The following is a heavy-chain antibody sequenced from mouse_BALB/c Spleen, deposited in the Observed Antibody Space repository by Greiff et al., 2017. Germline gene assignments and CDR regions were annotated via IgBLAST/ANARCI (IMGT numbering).Heavy chain of an antibody. V-gene: IGHV2-6-7*01. CDR3: ARVGGYYDYEVAY. CDR1: GFSLTGYG. CDR2: IWGDGST. D-gene: IGHD2-4*01. J-gene: IGHJ3*01. Sequence: VHLVESGPGLVAPSQSLSITCTVSGFSLTGYGVNWVRQPPGKGLEWLGMIWGDGSTDYNSALKSRLSISKDNSKSQVFLKMNSLQTDDTARYYCARVGGYYDYEVAYWGQGTLVTVSA.